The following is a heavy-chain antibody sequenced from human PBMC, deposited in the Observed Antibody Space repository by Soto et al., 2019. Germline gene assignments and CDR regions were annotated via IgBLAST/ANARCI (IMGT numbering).Heavy chain of an antibody. J-gene: IGHJ5*02. CDR1: GGSVNNGNYY. D-gene: IGHD1-26*01. CDR2: IYYSGST. Sequence: QVQLQESGPGLVKPSETLTLTCTVSGGSVNNGNYYWSWIRQPPGKGLEWIGHIYYSGSTNYNPSLKSRVIISIDTAKKQFSLKLSSVTAADTAVCFCAGDPGVGRSARWFDHWGQVALVNVSS. CDR3: AGDPGVGRSARWFDH. V-gene: IGHV4-61*01.